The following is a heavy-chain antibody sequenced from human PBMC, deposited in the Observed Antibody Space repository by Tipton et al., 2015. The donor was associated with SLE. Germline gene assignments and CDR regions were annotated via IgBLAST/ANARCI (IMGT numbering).Heavy chain of an antibody. CDR1: GGSISSYY. CDR3: ASCGTQVAGTNWFDP. CDR2: IYYSGST. V-gene: IGHV4-59*12. J-gene: IGHJ5*02. D-gene: IGHD6-19*01. Sequence: TLSLTCTVSGGSISSYYWSWIRQPPGKGLEWIGYIYYSGSTNYNPSLKSRVTISVDTSKNQFSLKLSSVTAADTAVYYCASCGTQVAGTNWFDPWGQGTLVTVSS.